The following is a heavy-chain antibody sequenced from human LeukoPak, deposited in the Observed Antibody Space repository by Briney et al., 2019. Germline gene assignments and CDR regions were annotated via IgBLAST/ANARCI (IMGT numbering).Heavy chain of an antibody. CDR1: GFTVSSSY. Sequence: GGSLRLSCAASGFTVSSSYMSWVRQAPGKGLEWVSVIYSGGSTYYADSVKGRFTISRDNSKNTLYLQMNSLRAEDTAVYYCARDYYYDSSGSGPVVVWGQGTMVTVSS. J-gene: IGHJ3*01. CDR3: ARDYYYDSSGSGPVVV. CDR2: IYSGGST. D-gene: IGHD3-22*01. V-gene: IGHV3-66*01.